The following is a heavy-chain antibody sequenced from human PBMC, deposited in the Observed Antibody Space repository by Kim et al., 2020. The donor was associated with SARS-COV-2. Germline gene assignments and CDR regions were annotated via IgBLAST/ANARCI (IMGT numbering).Heavy chain of an antibody. V-gene: IGHV1-2*02. CDR3: ARDQGGLDV. Sequence: ASVNVSCKASGDTFSGFYMHWVRQAPGQGLEWMGWINPNSGATNYAQKFQDRITLTRDTSISIGYMELNRLTSDDTAVYYCARDQGGLDVWGQGTTVTVSS. CDR1: GDTFSGFY. CDR2: INPNSGAT. J-gene: IGHJ6*02.